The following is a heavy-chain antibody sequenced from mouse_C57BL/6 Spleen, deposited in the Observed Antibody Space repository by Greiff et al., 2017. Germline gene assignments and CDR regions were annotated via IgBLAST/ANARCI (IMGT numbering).Heavy chain of an antibody. Sequence: EVQRVESGGGLVKPGGSLKLSCAASGFTFSSYTMSWVRQTPEKRLEWVATISGGGGNDYYPDSVKGRFTISRDNAKNTLYLQMSSLRPEDTALYYSARRRGSSGYLYYFDYWGQGTTLTVSS. V-gene: IGHV5-9*01. CDR2: ISGGGGND. D-gene: IGHD3-2*02. CDR3: ARRRGSSGYLYYFDY. J-gene: IGHJ2*01. CDR1: GFTFSSYT.